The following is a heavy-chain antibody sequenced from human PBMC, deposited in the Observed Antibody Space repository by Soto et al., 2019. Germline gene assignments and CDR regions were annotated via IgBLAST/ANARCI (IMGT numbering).Heavy chain of an antibody. CDR1: GGTFSSYA. CDR3: AVLAAASGWFAP. J-gene: IGHJ5*02. D-gene: IGHD6-13*01. CDR2: IIPIFGTA. Sequence: VKVSCKASGGTFSSYAISWVRQAPGQGLEWMGGIIPIFGTANYAQKFQGRVTITADESTSTAYMELSSLRSEDTAVYYCAVLAAASGWFAPRGQGTLVTVSS. V-gene: IGHV1-69*13.